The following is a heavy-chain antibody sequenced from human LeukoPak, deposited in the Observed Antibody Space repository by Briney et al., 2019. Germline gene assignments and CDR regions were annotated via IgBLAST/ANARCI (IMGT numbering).Heavy chain of an antibody. CDR3: AKDIILGSRTVGGPGY. J-gene: IGHJ4*02. Sequence: GVSLRLSCAGSGFTFRSYGMHWVRQAPGKGLEWVAFIRFDGSDKFYTDSVKGRFTISRDNSRSMVYLQMNSLRPDDTAVYYCAKDIILGSRTVGGPGYWGQGTLVTVSS. CDR1: GFTFRSYG. D-gene: IGHD3-16*01. V-gene: IGHV3-30*02. CDR2: IRFDGSDK.